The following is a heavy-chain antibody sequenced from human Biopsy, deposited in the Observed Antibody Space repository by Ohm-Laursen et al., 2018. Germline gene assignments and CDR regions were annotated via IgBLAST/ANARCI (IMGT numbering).Heavy chain of an antibody. CDR1: GDSISSDY. D-gene: IGHD3-22*01. Sequence: SETLSLTCTVSGDSISSDYWTWIRRPAGKGLEWIGRIYGSGSTNYNPSLRGRVTLSGDTSKNQVSLRLRSVTAADTAVYYCARDRGYYSDRTVPGYFDLWGRGTLVTVSS. CDR2: IYGSGST. J-gene: IGHJ2*01. V-gene: IGHV4-4*07. CDR3: ARDRGYYSDRTVPGYFDL.